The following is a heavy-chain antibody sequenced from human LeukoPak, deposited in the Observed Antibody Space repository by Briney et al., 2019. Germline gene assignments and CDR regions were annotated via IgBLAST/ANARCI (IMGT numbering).Heavy chain of an antibody. CDR3: ARDRSGSYLRYYGMDV. D-gene: IGHD1-26*01. Sequence: GGSLRLSCAASGFTFSSYAMSWVRQAPGKGLEWVSAISGSGGSTYYADSVKGRFTISRDNANNSLYLQMNSLRAEDTAVYYCARDRSGSYLRYYGMDVWGQGTTVTVSS. CDR1: GFTFSSYA. CDR2: ISGSGGST. V-gene: IGHV3-23*01. J-gene: IGHJ6*02.